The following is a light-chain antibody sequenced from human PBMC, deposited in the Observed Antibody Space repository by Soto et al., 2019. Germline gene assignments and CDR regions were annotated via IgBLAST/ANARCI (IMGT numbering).Light chain of an antibody. J-gene: IGKJ4*01. V-gene: IGKV3-11*01. CDR2: DAS. Sequence: EIVLTQSPDTLSLSPGERATLCCRASRTVRRTYIAWYPQKPGQAPRLLIYDASNRATGIPARFSGSGSGTDFTLTISSLEPEDSAVCYCQQRYNWPLTFGGGTKVDIK. CDR3: QQRYNWPLT. CDR1: RTVRRTY.